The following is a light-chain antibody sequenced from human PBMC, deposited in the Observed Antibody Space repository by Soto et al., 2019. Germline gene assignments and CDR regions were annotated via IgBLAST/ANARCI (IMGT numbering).Light chain of an antibody. CDR2: GNS. V-gene: IGLV1-40*01. CDR3: QSYDSSLSGRWV. J-gene: IGLJ3*02. CDR1: SSNIGAGYD. Sequence: QAVVTQPPSVSGAPGQRVTISCTGSSSNIGAGYDVHWYQQLPGTAPKLLIYGNSNRPSGVPDRFSGSKSGTSASLAITGLQAEDEADYYCQSYDSSLSGRWVFGGGTKHTVL.